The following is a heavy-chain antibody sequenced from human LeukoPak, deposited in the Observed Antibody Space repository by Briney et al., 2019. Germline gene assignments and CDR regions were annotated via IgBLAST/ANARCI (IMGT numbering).Heavy chain of an antibody. Sequence: SETLSLTCTVSGYSISSGYYWGWIRQPPGKGLEWMGRIYTSGSTNYNPSLKSPVTISLDTSKNHFSLKLSSVTDADTAVYYCARDQNYDILTGYYPQYYYYMDVWGKGTTVTISS. D-gene: IGHD3-9*01. CDR3: ARDQNYDILTGYYPQYYYYMDV. CDR2: IYTSGST. CDR1: GYSISSGYY. V-gene: IGHV4-38-2*02. J-gene: IGHJ6*03.